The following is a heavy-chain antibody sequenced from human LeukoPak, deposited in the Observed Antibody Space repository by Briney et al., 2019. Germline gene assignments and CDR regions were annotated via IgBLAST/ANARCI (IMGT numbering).Heavy chain of an antibody. CDR2: IYYSGST. J-gene: IGHJ5*02. Sequence: SETLSLTCTVSGYSISSGYYWGWIRQPPGKGLEWIGSIYYSGSTYYNPSLKSRVTMSVDTSKNQFSLKLSSVTAADTAVYYCARDYSYCTNGVCSYNWFDPWGQGTLVTVSS. CDR1: GYSISSGYY. CDR3: ARDYSYCTNGVCSYNWFDP. V-gene: IGHV4-38-2*02. D-gene: IGHD2-8*01.